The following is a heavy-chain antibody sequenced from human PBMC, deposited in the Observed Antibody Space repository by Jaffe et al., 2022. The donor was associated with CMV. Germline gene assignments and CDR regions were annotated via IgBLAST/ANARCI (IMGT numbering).Heavy chain of an antibody. V-gene: IGHV3-73*02. Sequence: EVQLVESGGGLVQPGGSLKLSCAASGFTFSGSAMHWVRQASGKGLEWVGRIRSKANSYATAYAASVKGRFTISRDDSKNTAYLQMNSLKTEDTAVYYCTRPRPCGGDCYSSVEGFDYWGQGTLVTVSS. CDR2: IRSKANSYAT. D-gene: IGHD2-21*02. J-gene: IGHJ4*02. CDR1: GFTFSGSA. CDR3: TRPRPCGGDCYSSVEGFDY.